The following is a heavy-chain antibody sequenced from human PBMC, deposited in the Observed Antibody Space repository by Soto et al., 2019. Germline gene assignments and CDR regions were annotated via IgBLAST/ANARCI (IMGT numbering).Heavy chain of an antibody. CDR1: GFTFSSYA. J-gene: IGHJ4*02. CDR2: ISGDGGTT. Sequence: EVQLLESGGGLVQPGGSLRLSCAASGFTFSSYAMNWVRQAPGKGLEWVSIISGDGGTTSYADSVKGRFTISRDTSKNTLYLQMNSLRAEDTAVYYCAKKRVLVPAMYHFDYLGQGTLVTVSS. CDR3: AKKRVLVPAMYHFDY. D-gene: IGHD2-2*01. V-gene: IGHV3-23*01.